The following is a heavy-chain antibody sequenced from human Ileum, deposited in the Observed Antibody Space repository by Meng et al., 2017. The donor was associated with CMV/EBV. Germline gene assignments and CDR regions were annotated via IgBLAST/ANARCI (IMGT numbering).Heavy chain of an antibody. J-gene: IGHJ4*02. Sequence: GGSLRLSCTTSGFIFSGRWMTWVRQAPGKGLEGVANIKPDGSEKYYVDSVKGRFTISRDNAKNSLYLQMNSLRAEDTAVYYCATDLNWDNFWGQGTLVTVSS. CDR2: IKPDGSEK. CDR1: GFIFSGRW. CDR3: ATDLNWDNF. D-gene: IGHD1-1*01. V-gene: IGHV3-7*01.